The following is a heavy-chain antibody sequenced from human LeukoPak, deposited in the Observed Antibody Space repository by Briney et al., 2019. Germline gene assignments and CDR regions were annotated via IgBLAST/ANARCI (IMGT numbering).Heavy chain of an antibody. J-gene: IGHJ6*03. CDR1: GYTFTSYY. D-gene: IGHD6-13*01. CDR2: INPSGCST. CDR3: ASSRYSSSPWDYYMDV. V-gene: IGHV1-46*01. Sequence: GASVKVSCKASGYTFTSYYMHWVRQAPGQGLEWMERINPSGCSTSYAQKFQGRVTMTRDMSTSTVYMELSSLRSEDTAVYYCASSRYSSSPWDYYMDVWGKGTTVTVSS.